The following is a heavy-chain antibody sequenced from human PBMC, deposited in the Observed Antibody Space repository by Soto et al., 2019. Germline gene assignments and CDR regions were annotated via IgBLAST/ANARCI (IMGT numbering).Heavy chain of an antibody. CDR1: VGSISSYY. J-gene: IGHJ4*02. V-gene: IGHV4-59*01. Sequence: SETLSLTCTVSVGSISSYYWSWIRQPPGKGLEWIGYIYYSGSTNYNPSLKSRVTISVDTSKNQFSLKLSSVTAADTAVYYCARGIQLGVFDYWGQGTLVTVSS. CDR3: ARGIQLGVFDY. CDR2: IYYSGST. D-gene: IGHD5-18*01.